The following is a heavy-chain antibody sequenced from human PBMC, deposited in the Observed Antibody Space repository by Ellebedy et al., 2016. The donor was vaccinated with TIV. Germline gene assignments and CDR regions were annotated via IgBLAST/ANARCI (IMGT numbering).Heavy chain of an antibody. J-gene: IGHJ4*02. Sequence: GESLKISCAASGFTFSSYAMRWVRQAPGKGLEWVSLISDDGSREYYVDSRKGRFTLSRDNSKNTLYLQMNGLGAEDTAVYYCARDHQKTTVETPAYWGQGTLVTVSS. CDR1: GFTFSSYA. CDR3: ARDHQKTTVETPAY. V-gene: IGHV3-30*04. CDR2: ISDDGSRE. D-gene: IGHD4-23*01.